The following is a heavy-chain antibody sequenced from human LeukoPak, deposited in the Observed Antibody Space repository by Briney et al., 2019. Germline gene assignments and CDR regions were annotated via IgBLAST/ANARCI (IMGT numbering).Heavy chain of an antibody. CDR2: IWNDGSKE. CDR1: GFTFSSYG. Sequence: GGSLRLSCAASGFTFSSYGMHWVRQAPGKGLGWMAIIWNDGSKEYYADSVKGRFTISRDDSKNTVHLQMNSLRTEDAAFYYCARSKRGNSGYSNYWYFDLWGRGTLVSVSS. J-gene: IGHJ2*01. V-gene: IGHV3-33*01. CDR3: ARSKRGNSGYSNYWYFDL. D-gene: IGHD3-22*01.